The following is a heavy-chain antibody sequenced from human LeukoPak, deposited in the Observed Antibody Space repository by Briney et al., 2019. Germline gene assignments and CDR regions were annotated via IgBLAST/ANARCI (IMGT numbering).Heavy chain of an antibody. CDR2: MSPDSGNT. CDR3: ARAPARRSGSPQGYYYYMDV. D-gene: IGHD3-10*01. Sequence: ASVKVSCKASGYTFTSYDINWVRQATGQGLEWMGWMSPDSGNTGYAQKFQGRVTMTRNTSISTAYMELNSLKSEDTAVYYCARAPARRSGSPQGYYYYMDVWGKGTTVTVSS. J-gene: IGHJ6*03. V-gene: IGHV1-8*01. CDR1: GYTFTSYD.